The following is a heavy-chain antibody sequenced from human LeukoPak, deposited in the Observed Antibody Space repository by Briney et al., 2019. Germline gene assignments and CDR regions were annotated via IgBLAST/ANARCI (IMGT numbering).Heavy chain of an antibody. D-gene: IGHD5-18*01. Sequence: KPSETLSLTCAVYGGSFSGYYWSWIRQPPGKGLEWTGEINHSGSTNYNPSLKSRVTISVDTSKNQFSLKLSSVTAADTAVYYCARWRRGYSYGGFDYWGQGTLVTVSS. J-gene: IGHJ4*02. CDR2: INHSGST. V-gene: IGHV4-34*01. CDR3: ARWRRGYSYGGFDY. CDR1: GGSFSGYY.